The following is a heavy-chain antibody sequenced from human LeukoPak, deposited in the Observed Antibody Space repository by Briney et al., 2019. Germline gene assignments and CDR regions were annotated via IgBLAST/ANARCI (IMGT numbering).Heavy chain of an antibody. CDR3: ARGVEPLAANTLAY. CDR2: LYSDGNT. Sequence: GGSLRLSCAASGFTDITNDMTWVRQAPGKGLEWVSVLYSDGNTKYADSVQGRFTISRDNSKNTLYLEMNSQSPDDTAVYYCARGVEPLAANTLAYWGQGTLVTVSS. V-gene: IGHV3-53*01. D-gene: IGHD1-14*01. CDR1: GFTDITND. J-gene: IGHJ4*02.